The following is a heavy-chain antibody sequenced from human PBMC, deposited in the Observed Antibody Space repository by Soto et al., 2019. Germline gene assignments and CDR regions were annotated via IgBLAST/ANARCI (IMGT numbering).Heavy chain of an antibody. D-gene: IGHD2-2*01. CDR2: IYYSGST. CDR1: GGSISSYY. V-gene: IGHV4-59*08. Sequence: SETLSLTCTVSGGSISSYYWSWIRQPPGKGLEWIGYIYYSGSTNYNPSLKSRVTISVDTSKNQFSLKLSSVTAADTAVYYCARVIVVVTAAIVMDVWGQGTTVTVSS. CDR3: ARVIVVVTAAIVMDV. J-gene: IGHJ6*02.